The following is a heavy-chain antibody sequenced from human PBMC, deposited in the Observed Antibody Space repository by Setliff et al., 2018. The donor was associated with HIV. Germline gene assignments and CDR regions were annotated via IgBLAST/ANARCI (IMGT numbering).Heavy chain of an antibody. V-gene: IGHV5-51*01. CDR3: ASSITVAGGRSFYYYAMDV. CDR2: IYPGDSDT. J-gene: IGHJ6*02. CDR1: GYSFTTYW. Sequence: PGESLKISCKASGYSFTTYWIGWVRQMPGKGLEWMGNIYPGDSDTRYSPSFQGQVTVSADKSISTAYLQWSSLKASDTAMYYCASSITVAGGRSFYYYAMDVWGQGTTVTVSS. D-gene: IGHD1-20*01.